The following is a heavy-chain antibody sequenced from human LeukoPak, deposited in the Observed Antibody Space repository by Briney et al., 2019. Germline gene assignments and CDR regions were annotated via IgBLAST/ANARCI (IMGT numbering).Heavy chain of an antibody. D-gene: IGHD3-10*01. V-gene: IGHV4-39*07. J-gene: IGHJ3*02. Sequence: SETLSLTCTVSGGSISSSSYYWGWIRQPPGKGLERIGSIYYSGSTYYNPSLKSRVTISVGTSKNQFSLKLSSVTAADTAVYYCARRAYGSGSYPDAFDIWGQGTMVTVSS. CDR3: ARRAYGSGSYPDAFDI. CDR1: GGSISSSSYY. CDR2: IYYSGST.